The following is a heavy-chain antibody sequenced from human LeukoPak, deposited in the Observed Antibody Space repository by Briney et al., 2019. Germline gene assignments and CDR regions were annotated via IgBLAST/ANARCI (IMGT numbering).Heavy chain of an antibody. CDR2: IYYSGST. CDR1: GGSISSYY. D-gene: IGHD6-6*01. J-gene: IGHJ4*02. Sequence: SETLSLTCTVSGGSISSYYWNWIRQPPGKTLEWIGYIYYSGSTNYNPSLKSRVTTSVDTSKNQFSLKLRSVTAADTAVYYCARRADYSSSSLPGEFDHWGQGTLVTVSS. CDR3: ARRADYSSSSLPGEFDH. V-gene: IGHV4-59*08.